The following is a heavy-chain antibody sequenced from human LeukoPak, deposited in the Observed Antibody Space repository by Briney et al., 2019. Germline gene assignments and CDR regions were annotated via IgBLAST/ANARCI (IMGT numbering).Heavy chain of an antibody. D-gene: IGHD3-10*01. J-gene: IGHJ1*01. CDR3: AGEEDLRELRGGREFFQY. CDR2: INSDGTSE. Sequence: PGGSLRLSCAASGITFSSYWMHWVRQAPGKGPMYVSRINSDGTSETYADSVKGRFTISRDNSKNTVYLQMNSLRVEDTAVYYCAGEEDLRELRGGREFFQYWGQGTLVTVSS. V-gene: IGHV3-74*03. CDR1: GITFSSYW.